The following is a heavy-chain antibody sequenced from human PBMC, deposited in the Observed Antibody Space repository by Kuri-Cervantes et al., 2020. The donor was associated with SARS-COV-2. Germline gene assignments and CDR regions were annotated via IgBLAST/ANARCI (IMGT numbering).Heavy chain of an antibody. CDR1: GFTFGDYA. D-gene: IGHD3-10*01. V-gene: IGHV3-49*04. CDR3: TRVKLLWFGEFS. CDR2: IRSKAYGGTT. J-gene: IGHJ4*02. Sequence: GESLKISCTASGFTFGDYAMSWVRQAPGKGLEWVGFIRSKAYGGTTEYAASVKGRFTISRDDSKSIAYLQMNSLKTEDTAVYYCTRVKLLWFGEFSWGRGTLVTVSS.